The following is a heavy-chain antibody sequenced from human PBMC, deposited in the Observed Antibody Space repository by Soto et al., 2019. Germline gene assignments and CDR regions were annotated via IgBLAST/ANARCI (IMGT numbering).Heavy chain of an antibody. Sequence: GASVKVSCKASGYTFTSYGISWVRQAPGQGLEWMGWISAYNGNTNYAQKLQGRVTMTTDTSTSTAYMELRSLRSDDTAVYYCARLGWNCSGGSCYNYAFDIWGQGTMVTVSS. CDR2: ISAYNGNT. CDR3: ARLGWNCSGGSCYNYAFDI. V-gene: IGHV1-18*04. J-gene: IGHJ3*02. CDR1: GYTFTSYG. D-gene: IGHD2-15*01.